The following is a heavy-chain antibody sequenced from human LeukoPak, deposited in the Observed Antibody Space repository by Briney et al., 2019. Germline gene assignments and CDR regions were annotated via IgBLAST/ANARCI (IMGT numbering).Heavy chain of an antibody. CDR3: ARGLWFGVPGAFDI. CDR1: GDSNSYYY. J-gene: IGHJ3*02. D-gene: IGHD3-10*01. V-gene: IGHV4-59*01. CDR2: INYSGIT. Sequence: PSETLSLTCTVSGDSNSYYYWSWIRQSPGKGLDWIGYINYSGITNYNPSLKSRATMSVDTSKNQLSLKVTSVTAADTAVYYCARGLWFGVPGAFDIWGQGTMVTVSS.